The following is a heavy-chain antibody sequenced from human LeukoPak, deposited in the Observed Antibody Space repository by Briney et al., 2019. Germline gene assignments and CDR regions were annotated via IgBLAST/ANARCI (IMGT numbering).Heavy chain of an antibody. CDR1: GYTFTSYG. V-gene: IGHV1-18*01. CDR2: ISAYNGNT. CDR3: ARTVNWNYAYYYYMDV. J-gene: IGHJ6*03. Sequence: ASVKVSCKASGYTFTSYGISWVRQAPGQGLEWMGWISAYNGNTNYAQKLQGRVTITTDTSTSTAYMELRSLRSDDTAVYYCARTVNWNYAYYYYMDVWGKGTTVTVSS. D-gene: IGHD1-7*01.